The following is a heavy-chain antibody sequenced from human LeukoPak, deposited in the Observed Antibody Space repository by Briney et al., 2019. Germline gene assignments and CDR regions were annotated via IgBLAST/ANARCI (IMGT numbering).Heavy chain of an antibody. CDR2: VMPLFGTA. CDR1: GGTFNNSA. V-gene: IGHV1-69*05. D-gene: IGHD4-17*01. Sequence: SVKVSCKTSGGTFNNSAISWVRQAPGQGLEWLGGVMPLFGTAGYAQKFQGRVTITKDESTRTVYLELTSLTSDDTAVYYCARDVHGDYGSGWFDPWGQGTLVSVSS. CDR3: ARDVHGDYGSGWFDP. J-gene: IGHJ5*02.